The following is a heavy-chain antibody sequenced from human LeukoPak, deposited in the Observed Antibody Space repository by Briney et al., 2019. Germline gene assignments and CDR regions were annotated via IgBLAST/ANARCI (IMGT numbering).Heavy chain of an antibody. Sequence: ASVKVSCKASGYTFTSYDINWVRQATGQGLEWMGWMNPNSGNTGYAQKFQGRVTLTRNTSISTAYMELSSLRSEDTAVYYCARAPSTNYDFWSGYFLLANSYYGMDVWGQGTTVTVSS. CDR3: ARAPSTNYDFWSGYFLLANSYYGMDV. CDR2: MNPNSGNT. V-gene: IGHV1-8*01. J-gene: IGHJ6*02. D-gene: IGHD3-3*01. CDR1: GYTFTSYD.